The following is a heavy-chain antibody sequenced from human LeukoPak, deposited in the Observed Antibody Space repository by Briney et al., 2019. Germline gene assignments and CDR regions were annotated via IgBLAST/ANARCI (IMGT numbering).Heavy chain of an antibody. Sequence: SETLSLTCTVSGGSISGYYWSWIRQPPGKGLEWIGYIYYSGSTNYNPSLKSRVTISVDTSKSQFSLKLSSVTAADTAVYYCARGLGFGEPAPFDYWGQGTLVTVSS. D-gene: IGHD3-10*01. J-gene: IGHJ4*02. CDR2: IYYSGST. CDR3: ARGLGFGEPAPFDY. V-gene: IGHV4-59*01. CDR1: GGSISGYY.